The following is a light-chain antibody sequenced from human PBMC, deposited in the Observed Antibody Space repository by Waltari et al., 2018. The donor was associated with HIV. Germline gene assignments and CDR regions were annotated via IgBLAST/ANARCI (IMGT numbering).Light chain of an antibody. CDR2: EVS. CDR1: SSDVGGYNY. Sequence: QSALTQPPSASGSPGQSVTISCTGTSSDVGGYNYVSWYQQPPGKAPKLMIYEVSNRPSGVPDRVAGSKSGDTASLTVSGLQAEDEADYYCSSCAGSNNGVFGGGTKLTVL. J-gene: IGLJ3*02. V-gene: IGLV2-8*01. CDR3: SSCAGSNNGV.